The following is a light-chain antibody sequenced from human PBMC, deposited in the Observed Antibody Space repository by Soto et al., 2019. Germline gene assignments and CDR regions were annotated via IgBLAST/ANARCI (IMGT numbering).Light chain of an antibody. CDR3: QQRSNWPT. V-gene: IGKV1-17*01. Sequence: IQMTQSPSSLSASVGDRVTITCRASQGIRNDLGWYQQKPGKAPKLLIYDASSLESGVPARFSGSGSGTDFTLTISSLEPEDFAVYYCQQRSNWPTFGQGTKVDI. CDR2: DAS. CDR1: QGIRND. J-gene: IGKJ1*01.